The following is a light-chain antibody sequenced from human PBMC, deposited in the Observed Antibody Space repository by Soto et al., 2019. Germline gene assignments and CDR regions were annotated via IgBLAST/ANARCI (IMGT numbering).Light chain of an antibody. CDR3: QSYDSSLGVV. V-gene: IGLV1-40*01. CDR1: SSNIGAGYD. CDR2: GNS. J-gene: IGLJ2*01. Sequence: QSVLTQPPSVSGAPGQRVTISCTRSSSNIGAGYDVHWYQQLPGTAPKLLIYGNSNRPSGVPDRFSGSKSATSASLAFTGLQAEDEADYYCQSYDSSLGVVFGGGTKVTVL.